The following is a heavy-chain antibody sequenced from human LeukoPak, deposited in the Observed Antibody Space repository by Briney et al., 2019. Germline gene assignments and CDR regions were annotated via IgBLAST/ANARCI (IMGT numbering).Heavy chain of an antibody. V-gene: IGHV3-23*01. D-gene: IGHD2-2*01. Sequence: GGSLRLSCAASGFTFSSCAMSWVRQAPGKGLEWVSAISGSGGRPYYADSVKGRFTISRDNSKSTLYLQMHRLRAEDTGVYYCARHPEPGYCSSTSCHERYFDYWGQGTLVTVSS. CDR3: ARHPEPGYCSSTSCHERYFDY. CDR1: GFTFSSCA. CDR2: ISGSGGRP. J-gene: IGHJ4*02.